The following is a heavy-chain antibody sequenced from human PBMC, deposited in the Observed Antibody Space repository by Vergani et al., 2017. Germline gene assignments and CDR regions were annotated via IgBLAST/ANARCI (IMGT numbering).Heavy chain of an antibody. V-gene: IGHV1-58*01. CDR1: GFTFTSSA. CDR3: ARDSVGYSTNGVCNLGY. Sequence: QMQLVQSGPEVKKPGTSVKVSCKASGFTFTSSAVQWVRQARGQRLEWIGWIVVGSGNTNYAQKFQERVTITRDMSTSTAYMELSSLRSEDTAVYYCARDSVGYSTNGVCNLGYWGQGTLVTVSS. D-gene: IGHD2-8*01. CDR2: IVVGSGNT. J-gene: IGHJ4*02.